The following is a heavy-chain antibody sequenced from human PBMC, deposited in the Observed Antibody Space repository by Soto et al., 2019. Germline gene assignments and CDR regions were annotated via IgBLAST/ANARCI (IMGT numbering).Heavy chain of an antibody. CDR1: GFTFSNYW. Sequence: EVQLVESGGGLVQPGGSLRLSCAASGFTFSNYWMHWVRQAPGEGLVWVSRIKTDGSSTSYAYSVKGRFTISRDNAKNTMYLQMNSLRAEDTAVYYCARVGVGHYEFDYWGQGTLVTVSS. CDR3: ARVGVGHYEFDY. J-gene: IGHJ4*02. CDR2: IKTDGSST. V-gene: IGHV3-74*01. D-gene: IGHD3-16*01.